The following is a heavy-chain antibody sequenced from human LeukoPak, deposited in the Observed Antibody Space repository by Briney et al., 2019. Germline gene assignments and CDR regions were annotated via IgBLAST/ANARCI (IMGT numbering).Heavy chain of an antibody. J-gene: IGHJ4*02. CDR2: IKEDGSEK. D-gene: IGHD2-15*01. CDR1: GFTFGNYW. CDR3: ARDKLGYCRSSSCSGSHFDY. Sequence: GGSLRLSCAASGFTFGNYWMSWVRQAPGKGLEWVANIKEDGSEKYYVESVKGRFTISRDNARNSLYLQLNSLRAEDTAVYYCARDKLGYCRSSSCSGSHFDYWGQGTLVTVSP. V-gene: IGHV3-7*03.